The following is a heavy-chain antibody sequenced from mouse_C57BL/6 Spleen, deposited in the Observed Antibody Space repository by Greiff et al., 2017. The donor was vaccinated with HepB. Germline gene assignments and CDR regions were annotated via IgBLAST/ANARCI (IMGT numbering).Heavy chain of an antibody. CDR2: IDPSDSYT. V-gene: IGHV1-69*01. CDR1: GYTFTSYW. D-gene: IGHD1-1*02. Sequence: VQLQQSGAELVMPGASVKLSCKASGYTFTSYWMHWVKQRPGQGLEWIGEIDPSDSYTNYNQKFKGKSTLTVDKSSSTAYMQLSSLTSEDSAVYYCARSDYVWGQGTTLTVSS. J-gene: IGHJ2*01. CDR3: ARSDYV.